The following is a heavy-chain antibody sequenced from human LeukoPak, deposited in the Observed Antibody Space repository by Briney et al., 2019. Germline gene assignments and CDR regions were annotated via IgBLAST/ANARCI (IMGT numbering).Heavy chain of an antibody. Sequence: GGSLRLSCAASGFTFGSYWMSWVRKAPGKGVEWVANIKQDESEKYYVDSVKGRFTISRDNAKNSLYLQMNSLRAEDTAVYYCARDQVYAFWSGRFDYYYYYMDVWGKGTTVTVSS. V-gene: IGHV3-7*01. D-gene: IGHD3-3*01. CDR3: ARDQVYAFWSGRFDYYYYYMDV. J-gene: IGHJ6*03. CDR2: IKQDESEK. CDR1: GFTFGSYW.